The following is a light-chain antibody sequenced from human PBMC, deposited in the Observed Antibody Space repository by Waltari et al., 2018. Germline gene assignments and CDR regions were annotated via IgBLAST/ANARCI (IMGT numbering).Light chain of an antibody. CDR1: QKIYTY. CDR2: SVS. CDR3: QQSYNTPPMYT. Sequence: DIQMTQSPSSLSASVGDRVTIICRAGQKIYTYLNWYQQKAGKAPNLLISSVSTLQSGVPSRFSGSGSGTEFTLTISSLQPEDFATYFCQQSYNTPPMYTFGQGTKLELK. V-gene: IGKV1-39*01. J-gene: IGKJ2*01.